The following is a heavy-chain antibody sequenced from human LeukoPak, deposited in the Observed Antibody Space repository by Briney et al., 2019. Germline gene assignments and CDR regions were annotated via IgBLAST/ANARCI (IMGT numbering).Heavy chain of an antibody. V-gene: IGHV1-18*01. CDR1: GYTFTSYG. Sequence: ASVKVSCKASGYTFTSYGISWVRQAPGQGLEWMGWISAYNGNTNYAQKLQGRVTMTTDTSTSTAYMELRSLRSDDTAVYYCARSGRITMIVVVTTSFGYWGQGTLVTVSS. J-gene: IGHJ4*02. D-gene: IGHD3-22*01. CDR3: ARSGRITMIVVVTTSFGY. CDR2: ISAYNGNT.